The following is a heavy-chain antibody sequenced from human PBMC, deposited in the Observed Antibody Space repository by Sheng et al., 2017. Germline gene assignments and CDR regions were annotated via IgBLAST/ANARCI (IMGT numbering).Heavy chain of an antibody. CDR2: IIPILGIA. V-gene: IGHV1-69*04. CDR3: ARRIYTAMPHYYYYYYMDV. CDR1: GGTFSSYA. J-gene: IGHJ6*03. Sequence: QVQLVQSGAEVKKPGSSVKVSCKASGGTFSSYAISWVRQAPGQGLEWMGGIIPILGIANYAQKFQGRVTITADKSTSTAYMELSSLRSEDTAVYYCARRIYTAMPHYYYYYYMDVWGKGPRSPSP. D-gene: IGHD5-18*01.